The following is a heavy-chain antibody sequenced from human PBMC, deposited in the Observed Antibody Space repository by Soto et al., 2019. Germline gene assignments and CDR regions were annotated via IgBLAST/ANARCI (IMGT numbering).Heavy chain of an antibody. J-gene: IGHJ4*02. V-gene: IGHV4-39*01. CDR1: GDSVISSNYY. D-gene: IGHD2-21*01. Sequence: SETLSLTCTVSGDSVISSNYYWGWTRQPPGKGLECVASISHTGGTKYNSSLKSRVTISVDTSKNQFSLSLSSVTAADTSVYYCAGHTYGTWHTDFLGQGTLATVSS. CDR2: ISHTGGT. CDR3: AGHTYGTWHTDF.